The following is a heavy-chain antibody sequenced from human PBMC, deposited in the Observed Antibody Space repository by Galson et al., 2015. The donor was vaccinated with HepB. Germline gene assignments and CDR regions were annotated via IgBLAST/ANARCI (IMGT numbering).Heavy chain of an antibody. CDR2: IWYDGSNK. V-gene: IGHV3-33*01. D-gene: IGHD1-26*01. CDR3: ARSGSIVGATFDY. Sequence: SLRLSCAASGFTFSSYGMHWVRQAPGKGLEWVAVIWYDGSNKYYAESVRGRFTISRDNSKNTLYLQMNSLRAEDTAMYYCARSGSIVGATFDYWGQGTLVTVSS. J-gene: IGHJ4*02. CDR1: GFTFSSYG.